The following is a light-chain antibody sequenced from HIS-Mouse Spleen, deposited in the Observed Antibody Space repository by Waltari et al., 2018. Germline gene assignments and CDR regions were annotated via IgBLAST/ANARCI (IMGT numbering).Light chain of an antibody. Sequence: QSALTQPASVSGSPGQSITISCTGTSSDVGGYKYVSWYQQHQGKAPKLMIYDVSNRPSGVSNRFSGSKSGNTASLTISGLQAEDEADYYCSSYTSSSTWVFGGGTKLTVL. J-gene: IGLJ3*02. CDR2: DVS. CDR1: SSDVGGYKY. CDR3: SSYTSSSTWV. V-gene: IGLV2-14*03.